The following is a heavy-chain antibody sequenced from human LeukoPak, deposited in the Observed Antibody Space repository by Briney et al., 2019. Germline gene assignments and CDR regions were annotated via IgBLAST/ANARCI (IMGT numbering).Heavy chain of an antibody. CDR1: GGSISSGGYS. Sequence: SQTLSLTCAVSGGSISSGGYSWSWIRQPPGKGLEWIGYIYHSGSTYYNPSLKSRVTISVDRSKNQFSLKLSSVTAADTAVYYCARSNHPRYYFDYWGQGTLVTASS. D-gene: IGHD1-14*01. V-gene: IGHV4-30-2*01. J-gene: IGHJ4*02. CDR3: ARSNHPRYYFDY. CDR2: IYHSGST.